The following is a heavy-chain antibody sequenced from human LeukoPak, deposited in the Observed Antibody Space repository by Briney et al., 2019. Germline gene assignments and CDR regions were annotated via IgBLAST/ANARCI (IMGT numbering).Heavy chain of an antibody. J-gene: IGHJ4*02. D-gene: IGHD4-23*01. Sequence: SETLSLTCTVSGGSISGYYWSWIRQPPGKGLEWIGYIYNSGSTNHNPSLKSRVTISLDTSKNQFSLKLSSVTAADTAVYYCARAPTTVVTPYYFDYWGQGTLVTVSS. CDR3: ARAPTTVVTPYYFDY. V-gene: IGHV4-59*01. CDR1: GGSISGYY. CDR2: IYNSGST.